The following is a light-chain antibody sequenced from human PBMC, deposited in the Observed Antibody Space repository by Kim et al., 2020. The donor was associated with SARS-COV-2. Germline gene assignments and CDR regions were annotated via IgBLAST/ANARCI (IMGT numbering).Light chain of an antibody. CDR2: DAS. V-gene: IGKV1-5*01. J-gene: IGKJ1*01. CDR1: QNINRY. Sequence: DTQMTQSPSTLSASVGDRVTISCRASQNINRYLAWYQQKPGKAPKVLIYDASSLESGVPSRFSGSGSGTEFTLTISSLQPDDFATYYCQQYDYYWTFGQGTKVDIK. CDR3: QQYDYYWT.